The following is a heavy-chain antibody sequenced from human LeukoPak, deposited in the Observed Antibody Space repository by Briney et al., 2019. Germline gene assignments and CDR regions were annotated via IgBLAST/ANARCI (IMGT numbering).Heavy chain of an antibody. CDR2: ISFSGST. CDR1: GGSISPYY. D-gene: IGHD2-15*01. Sequence: PSETLSLTCTVSGGSISPYYWSWIRQPPGKGLQWIGHISFSGSTLYKASLKSRVTISLDTSKSQFFLRLSSVTAADTAVYYCARHQGGTTYDYWGQGTLVTVSS. V-gene: IGHV4-59*08. CDR3: ARHQGGTTYDY. J-gene: IGHJ4*02.